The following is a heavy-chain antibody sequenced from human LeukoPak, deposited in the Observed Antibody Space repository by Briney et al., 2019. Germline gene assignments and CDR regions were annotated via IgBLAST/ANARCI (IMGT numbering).Heavy chain of an antibody. V-gene: IGHV3-48*03. D-gene: IGHD3-3*01. CDR3: AGYDFWSGYPYLFDY. CDR1: GFTFSSYE. CDR2: ISSSGSTI. J-gene: IGHJ4*02. Sequence: GGSQRLSCAASGFTFSSYEMNWVRQAPGKGLEWVSYISSSGSTIYYADSVKGRFTISRDNAKNSLYLQMNSLRAEDTAVYYCAGYDFWSGYPYLFDYWGPGTLVTVSS.